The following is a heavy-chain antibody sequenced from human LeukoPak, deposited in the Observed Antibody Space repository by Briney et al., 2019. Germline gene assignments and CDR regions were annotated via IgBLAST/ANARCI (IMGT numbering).Heavy chain of an antibody. V-gene: IGHV4-34*01. D-gene: IGHD6-13*01. Sequence: SETLSLTCAVYGGSFSGYYWSWIRQPPGKGLEWIGEINHSGSTNYNPSLKSRVTISVDTSKNQFSLKLNSVTAADTAVYYCARAGYSSSWGFDYWGQGTLVTVSS. CDR3: ARAGYSSSWGFDY. CDR1: GGSFSGYY. CDR2: INHSGST. J-gene: IGHJ4*02.